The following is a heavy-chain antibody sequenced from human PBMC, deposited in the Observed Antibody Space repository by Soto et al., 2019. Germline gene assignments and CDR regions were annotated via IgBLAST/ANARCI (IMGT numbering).Heavy chain of an antibody. J-gene: IGHJ6*02. D-gene: IGHD5-12*01. Sequence: GGSLRLSCAASGFTFSSYSMNWVRQAPGKGLEWVSSISSSSSYIYYADSVKGRFTISRDNAKNSLYLQMNSLRAEDTAVYYYARDRDDEMATISWSYYYYYGMDVWGQGTTVTVSS. V-gene: IGHV3-21*01. CDR3: ARDRDDEMATISWSYYYYYGMDV. CDR1: GFTFSSYS. CDR2: ISSSSSYI.